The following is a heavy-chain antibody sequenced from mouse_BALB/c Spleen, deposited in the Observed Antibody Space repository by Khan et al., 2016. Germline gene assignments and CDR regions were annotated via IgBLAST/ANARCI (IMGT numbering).Heavy chain of an antibody. D-gene: IGHD2-13*01. CDR1: GYTFTNYG. Sequence: QIQLVQSGPELKKPGETVKISCKASGYTFTNYGMNWVKQAPGKGLKWMGWINTYIGEPTYADDFKGRFAFSLEPSASTAYLQINNLKKDDTATYFCASGGDYGGFTYWGQGTLVTVSA. CDR2: INTYIGEP. V-gene: IGHV9-3-1*01. CDR3: ASGGDYGGFTY. J-gene: IGHJ3*01.